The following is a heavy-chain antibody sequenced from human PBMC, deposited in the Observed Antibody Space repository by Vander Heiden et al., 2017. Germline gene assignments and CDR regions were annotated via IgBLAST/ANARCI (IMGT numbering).Heavy chain of an antibody. D-gene: IGHD3-10*01. V-gene: IGHV4-39*01. Sequence: QLQLQESGPGLVKPSETLSLTCTVSGGYISRSGDYGGWIRQPPGKGLEWIGSIYYSGSTYYNPYLKSRVTISVDTSKNQFSLKLGSVTAADTAVYYCARPTDMVRGVMGAFDIWGQGTMVTVSS. J-gene: IGHJ3*02. CDR3: ARPTDMVRGVMGAFDI. CDR1: GGYISRSGDY. CDR2: IYYSGST.